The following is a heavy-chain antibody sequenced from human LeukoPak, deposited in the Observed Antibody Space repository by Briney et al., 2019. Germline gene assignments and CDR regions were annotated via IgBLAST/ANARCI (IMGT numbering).Heavy chain of an antibody. J-gene: IGHJ3*02. D-gene: IGHD2-2*01. V-gene: IGHV1-69*02. CDR3: ASPKALYCSSTSCQTANGAFDI. Sequence: ASVKVSCKASGGTFSSYTISWVRQAPGQGLEWMGRIIPILGIANYAQKFQGRVTITADKSTSTAYMELSSLRSEDTAVYYCASPKALYCSSTSCQTANGAFDIWGQGTMVTVSS. CDR1: GGTFSSYT. CDR2: IIPILGIA.